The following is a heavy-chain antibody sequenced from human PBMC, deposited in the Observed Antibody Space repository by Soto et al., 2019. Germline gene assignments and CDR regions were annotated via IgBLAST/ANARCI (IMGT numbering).Heavy chain of an antibody. Sequence: GGSHRLSSTASGFNFRSYSMNWVRQAPGKGLEWVSYISSSSSTMYYADSVKGRFTISRDNAKNSLYLQMNSLRDEDTAVYYCARDPYSSSWFNSDYWGQGTLVTVSS. V-gene: IGHV3-48*02. J-gene: IGHJ4*02. CDR3: ARDPYSSSWFNSDY. CDR1: GFNFRSYS. D-gene: IGHD6-13*01. CDR2: ISSSSSTM.